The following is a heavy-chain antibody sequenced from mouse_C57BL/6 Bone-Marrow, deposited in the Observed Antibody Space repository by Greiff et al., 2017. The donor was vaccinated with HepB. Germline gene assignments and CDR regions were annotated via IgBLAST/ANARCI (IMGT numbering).Heavy chain of an antibody. CDR2: IDPENGDT. CDR3: TTHYGNYEWFAY. J-gene: IGHJ3*01. V-gene: IGHV14-4*01. Sequence: EVKLQESGAELVRPGASVKLSCTASGFNIKDDYMHWVKQRPEQGLEWIGWIDPENGDTEYASKFQGKATITADTSSNTAYLQLSSLTSEDTAVYYCTTHYGNYEWFAYWGQGTLVTVSA. D-gene: IGHD2-1*01. CDR1: GFNIKDDY.